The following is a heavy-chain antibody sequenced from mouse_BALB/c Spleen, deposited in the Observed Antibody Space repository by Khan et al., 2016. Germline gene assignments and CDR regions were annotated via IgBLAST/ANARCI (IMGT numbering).Heavy chain of an antibody. J-gene: IGHJ1*01. D-gene: IGHD2-4*01. CDR3: ARHGLPHWYFDV. CDR2: ISSGGDFT. Sequence: EVELVESGRGLVKPGGSLKLSCAASGFAFSRYDMSWVRQTAEKRLEWVAFISSGGDFTYYPDTLNGRFTVSRDHSNNTLYLQMSSLRSDDTAIYYCARHGLPHWYFDVWGAGTTVTVSS. V-gene: IGHV5-12-1*01. CDR1: GFAFSRYD.